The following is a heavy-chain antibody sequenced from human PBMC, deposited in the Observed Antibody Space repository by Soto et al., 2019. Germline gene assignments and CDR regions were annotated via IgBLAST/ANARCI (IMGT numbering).Heavy chain of an antibody. Sequence: PGESLKISCKGSGYTFTNYWIGWVRQMPGKGLEWVGIIYPGDSDTRYSPSFQGQVTISADKSISVAYLQWSSLRASDTAMYYCGRSRELGSCFYGLCPNYGMDVWGQGTTVTVSS. J-gene: IGHJ6*02. CDR2: IYPGDSDT. CDR3: GRSRELGSCFYGLCPNYGMDV. D-gene: IGHD2-8*01. V-gene: IGHV5-51*01. CDR1: GYTFTNYW.